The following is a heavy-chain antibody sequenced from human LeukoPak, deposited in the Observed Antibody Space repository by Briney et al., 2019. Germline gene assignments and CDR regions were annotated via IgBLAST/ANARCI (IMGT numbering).Heavy chain of an antibody. CDR2: IYPGDSDT. V-gene: IGHV5-51*01. J-gene: IGHJ3*02. Sequence: GESLKISCKGSGYSFTSYWIGWVRQMPGKGLEWMGIIYPGDSDTRYSPSFQGQVTISADKSINTAYLQWSTLRASDTAMYYCARLDNDAFDIWGQGTMVTVSS. CDR3: ARLDNDAFDI. CDR1: GYSFTSYW.